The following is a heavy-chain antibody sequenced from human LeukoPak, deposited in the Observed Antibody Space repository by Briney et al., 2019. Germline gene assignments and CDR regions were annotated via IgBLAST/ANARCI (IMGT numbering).Heavy chain of an antibody. CDR1: GFTFSSYW. J-gene: IGHJ3*02. D-gene: IGHD4-23*01. V-gene: IGHV3-74*01. Sequence: GGSLRLSCAASGFTFSSYWMHWVRQAPGKGLVWVSRINSDGSSTSYADSVKGRFTISRDNAKNTLYLQMNSLRDEDTAVYYCARGGYGGNSGDAFDIWGQGTMVTVSS. CDR2: INSDGSST. CDR3: ARGGYGGNSGDAFDI.